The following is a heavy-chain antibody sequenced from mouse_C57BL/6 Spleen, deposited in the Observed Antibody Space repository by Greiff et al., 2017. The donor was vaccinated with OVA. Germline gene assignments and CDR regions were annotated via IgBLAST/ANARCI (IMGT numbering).Heavy chain of an antibody. CDR2: SNPNYGTT. J-gene: IGHJ4*01. V-gene: IGHV1-39*01. D-gene: IGHD3-2*02. Sequence: VQLKESGPELVKPGASVKISCKASGYSLTDYNMNWVKQSNGKSLEWIGVSNPNYGTTSYNQKFKGKATLTVDQSSSTAYMQLNSLTSEDSAVYYCARKRDSSGYVDYAMDYWGPGTSVTVSS. CDR1: GYSLTDYN. CDR3: ARKRDSSGYVDYAMDY.